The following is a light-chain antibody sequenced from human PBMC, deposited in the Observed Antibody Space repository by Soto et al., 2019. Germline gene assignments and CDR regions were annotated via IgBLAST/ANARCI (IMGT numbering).Light chain of an antibody. CDR1: QSISSY. Sequence: DIQMTQSTSSLSASVGDRVTSTCRATQSISSYLDWYQQKPGKAPKLLIYAASSLQSGVPSRFSGSGSGTDFTLTISSLQPEDFATYYCQQSYSTLIPFGRGTRLE. J-gene: IGKJ5*01. CDR3: QQSYSTLIP. CDR2: AAS. V-gene: IGKV1-39*01.